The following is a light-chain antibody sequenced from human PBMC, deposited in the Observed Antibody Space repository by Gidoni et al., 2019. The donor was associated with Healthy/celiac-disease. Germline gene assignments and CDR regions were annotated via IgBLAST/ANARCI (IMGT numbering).Light chain of an antibody. Sequence: NFMLTQPHSVSDSPGKTVTISCTRSSGSIASNYVQWYQQRPGSSPTTVIYEENQSPAGVPDRFSGSIDSSSNSASLTISGLKTEDEADYYCQSYDSSFWVFGGGTKLTVL. CDR1: SGSIASNY. J-gene: IGLJ3*02. V-gene: IGLV6-57*01. CDR2: EEN. CDR3: QSYDSSFWV.